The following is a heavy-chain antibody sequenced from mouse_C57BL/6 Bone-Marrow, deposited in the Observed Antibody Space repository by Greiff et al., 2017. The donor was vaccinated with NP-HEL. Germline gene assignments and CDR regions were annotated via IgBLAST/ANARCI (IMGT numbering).Heavy chain of an antibody. CDR3: ARRGDYYGSSLAY. CDR1: GFNIKNTY. J-gene: IGHJ3*01. V-gene: IGHV14-3*01. CDR2: IDPANGNT. Sequence: EVQRVESVAELVRPGASVKLSCTASGFNIKNTYMHWVKQRPEQGLEWIGRIDPANGNTKYAPKFQGKATITADTSSNTAYLQLSSLTSEDTAIYYCARRGDYYGSSLAYWGQGTLVTVSA. D-gene: IGHD1-1*01.